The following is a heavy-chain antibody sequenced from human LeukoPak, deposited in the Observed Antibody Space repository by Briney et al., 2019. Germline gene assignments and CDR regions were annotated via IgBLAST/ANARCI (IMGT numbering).Heavy chain of an antibody. CDR2: INAGNGNT. Sequence: GASVKVSCKASGYTFTSYAMHWVRQAPGQRLEWMGWINAGNGNTKYSQKFQGRVTITRDTSASTAYMELSSLRSEDTAVYYCARGKGSSWFSYNWFDPWGQGALVTVSS. D-gene: IGHD6-13*01. J-gene: IGHJ5*02. CDR1: GYTFTSYA. CDR3: ARGKGSSWFSYNWFDP. V-gene: IGHV1-3*01.